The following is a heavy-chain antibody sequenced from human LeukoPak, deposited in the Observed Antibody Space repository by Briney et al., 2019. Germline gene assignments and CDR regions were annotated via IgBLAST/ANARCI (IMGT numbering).Heavy chain of an antibody. D-gene: IGHD6-13*01. CDR2: IIPILGIA. CDR1: GGTLSSYA. CDR3: ARSYSSSWTHAFDI. Sequence: ASVKVSCKASGGTLSSYAISWVRQAPGQGLEWMGRIIPILGIANYAQKFQGRVTITADKSTSTAYMELSSLRSEDTAVYYCARSYSSSWTHAFDIWGQGTMVTVSS. J-gene: IGHJ3*02. V-gene: IGHV1-69*04.